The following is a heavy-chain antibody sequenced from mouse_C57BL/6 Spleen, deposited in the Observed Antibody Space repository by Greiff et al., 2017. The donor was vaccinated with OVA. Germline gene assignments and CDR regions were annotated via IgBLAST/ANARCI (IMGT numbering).Heavy chain of an antibody. Sequence: QVQLQQSGAELVRPGASVKLSCKASGYTFTDYYINWVKQRPGQGLEWIARIYPGSGNTYYNEKFKGKATLTAEKSSSNADMQLSSLTSEDSAVYFCARWGDDGYYGWIFDYWGKGTTLTVSS. V-gene: IGHV1-76*01. CDR1: GYTFTDYY. CDR2: IYPGSGNT. D-gene: IGHD2-3*01. J-gene: IGHJ2*01. CDR3: ARWGDDGYYGWIFDY.